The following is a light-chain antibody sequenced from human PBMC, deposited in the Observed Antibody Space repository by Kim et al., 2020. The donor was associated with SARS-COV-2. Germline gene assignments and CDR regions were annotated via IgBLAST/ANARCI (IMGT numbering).Light chain of an antibody. J-gene: IGLJ2*01. CDR2: YDS. CDR1: NIGSKS. Sequence: APGKTARINCGGNNIGSKSVHWYQQKPGQAPVLVIYYDSDRPSGIPERFSGSNSGNTATLTISRVEAGDEVDYYCQVWDSSSDHVVFGGGTQLTVL. CDR3: QVWDSSSDHVV. V-gene: IGLV3-21*04.